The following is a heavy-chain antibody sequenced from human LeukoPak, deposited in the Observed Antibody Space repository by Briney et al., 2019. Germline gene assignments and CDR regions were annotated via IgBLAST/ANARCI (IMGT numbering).Heavy chain of an antibody. CDR2: IKGKTDGGTT. D-gene: IGHD2-8*01. CDR1: GFTFSNAW. J-gene: IGHJ4*02. CDR3: TTVVVLMVYAIDY. Sequence: PGGSLRLSCAASGFTFSNAWMSWVRQAPGKGLEWVGRIKGKTDGGTTDYAAPVKGRFTISRDDSKNTLYLQMNSLKTEDTAVYYCTTVVVLMVYAIDYWGQGTLVTVSS. V-gene: IGHV3-15*01.